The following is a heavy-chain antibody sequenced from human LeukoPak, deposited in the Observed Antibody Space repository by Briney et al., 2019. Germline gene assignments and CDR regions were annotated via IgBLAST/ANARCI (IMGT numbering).Heavy chain of an antibody. J-gene: IGHJ4*02. CDR2: IYYSGST. V-gene: IGHV4-59*01. CDR1: GGSISSYY. Sequence: SETLSLTCTVSGGSISSYYWSWIRQPPGKGLEWIGYIYYSGSTNYNPSLKSRVTISVDTSKNQFSLKLSSVTAADTAVYYRARDYYGDFYFDYWGQGTLVTVSS. CDR3: ARDYYGDFYFDY. D-gene: IGHD4-17*01.